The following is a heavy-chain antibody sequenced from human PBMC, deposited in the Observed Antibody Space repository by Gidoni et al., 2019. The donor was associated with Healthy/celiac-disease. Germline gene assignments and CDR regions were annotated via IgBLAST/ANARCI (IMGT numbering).Heavy chain of an antibody. CDR1: GLHFRSYG. CDR3: ARDGGAMVRGVPLDY. J-gene: IGHJ4*02. CDR2: IWYDASNK. V-gene: IGHV3-33*01. Sequence: QVQLVESGGGVVQPGRSLRLPCAASGLHFRSYGMHWVRQAPGKGVEWVAVIWYDASNKYYADSVKGRFTISRDNSKNTLYLQMNSLRAEDTAVYYCARDGGAMVRGVPLDYWGQGTLVTVSS. D-gene: IGHD3-10*01.